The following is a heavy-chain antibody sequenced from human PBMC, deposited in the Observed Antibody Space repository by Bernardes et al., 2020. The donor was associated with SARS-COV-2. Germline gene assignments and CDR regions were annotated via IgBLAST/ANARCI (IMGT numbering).Heavy chain of an antibody. D-gene: IGHD2-15*01. J-gene: IGHJ6*02. CDR1: GGSFSGYY. CDR2: FNHIGST. V-gene: IGHV4-34*01. CDR3: ARGAIVVVVAASQRTSYYYYGTDV. Sequence: SETLSLTCAVYGGSFSGYYCSWIRQPPGKGLEWIGEFNHIGSTNYNPSLKSRFTISVDTSKNQFSLKLNSVTAADTAVYYCARGAIVVVVAASQRTSYYYYGTDVWGQGNTVTVSS.